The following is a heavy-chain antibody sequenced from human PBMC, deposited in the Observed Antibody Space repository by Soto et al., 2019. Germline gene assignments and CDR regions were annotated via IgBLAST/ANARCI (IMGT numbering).Heavy chain of an antibody. CDR3: AGGGVRGVITRTRDYYGMGV. CDR2: IYPGDSDT. J-gene: IGHJ6*02. D-gene: IGHD3-10*01. Sequence: PGESLKISCKGSGYSFTSYWIGWVRQMPGKGLECMGIIYPGDSDTRYSPSFQGQVTISADKSISTAYLQWSSLKASDTAMYYCAGGGVRGVITRTRDYYGMGVWGQWTTVTVSS. V-gene: IGHV5-51*01. CDR1: GYSFTSYW.